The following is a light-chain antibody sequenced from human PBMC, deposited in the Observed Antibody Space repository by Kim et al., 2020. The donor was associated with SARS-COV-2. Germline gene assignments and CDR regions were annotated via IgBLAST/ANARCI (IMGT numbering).Light chain of an antibody. V-gene: IGKV4-1*01. CDR1: HTILPTPNCTNY. CDR3: HQYYSSPPS. CDR2: VAP. Sequence: ERATLNCKSSHTILPTPNCTNYLAWSPQKPGLPLTVLITVAPTRDSAVPARFSGRGSGTAFTPTFSSLPAEDVAVYYCHQYYSSPPSFGQATKLVI. J-gene: IGKJ2*03.